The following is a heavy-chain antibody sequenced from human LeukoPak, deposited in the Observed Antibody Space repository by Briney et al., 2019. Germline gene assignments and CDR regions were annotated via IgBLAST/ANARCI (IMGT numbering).Heavy chain of an antibody. CDR1: GYTFTSYG. CDR2: ISAYNGNT. J-gene: IGHJ6*02. V-gene: IGHV1-18*01. Sequence: ASVKVSCKASGYTFTSYGISWVRQAPGQGLEWMGWISAYNGNTNYAQKLQGRVTMTTDTSTSTAYMELRSLRSDDTAVYYRARDRYCSSTSCFSVDYYGMDVWGQGTTVTVSS. D-gene: IGHD2-2*01. CDR3: ARDRYCSSTSCFSVDYYGMDV.